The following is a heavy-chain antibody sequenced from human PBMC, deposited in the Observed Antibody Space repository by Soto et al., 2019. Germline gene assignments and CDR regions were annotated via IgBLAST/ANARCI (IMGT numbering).Heavy chain of an antibody. CDR1: GYTFTSYY. Sequence: ASVKVSCKASGYTFTSYYMHWVRQAPGQGLEWMGIINPSGGSTSYAQKFQGRVTMTRDTSTSTVYMELSSLRSEDTAVYYCAREPFYDYGDYLRPFDYWGQGTLVTVSS. V-gene: IGHV1-46*03. J-gene: IGHJ4*02. D-gene: IGHD4-17*01. CDR2: INPSGGST. CDR3: AREPFYDYGDYLRPFDY.